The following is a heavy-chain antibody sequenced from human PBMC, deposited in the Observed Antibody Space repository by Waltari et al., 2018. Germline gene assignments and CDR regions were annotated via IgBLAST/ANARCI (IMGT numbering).Heavy chain of an antibody. CDR3: ARTIANWYFDL. CDR2: IEYSGST. J-gene: IGHJ2*01. CDR1: GASIRSSSYY. V-gene: IGHV4-39*07. Sequence: QLQLQESGPGLVKPSETLSLTCAVSGASIRSSSYYWGRIRPPPGKGLEWIGSIEYSGSTYYNPSLKSRVTISVDTSKNQFSLKLSSVTAADTAVYYCARTIANWYFDLWGRGTLVTVSS. D-gene: IGHD3-3*01.